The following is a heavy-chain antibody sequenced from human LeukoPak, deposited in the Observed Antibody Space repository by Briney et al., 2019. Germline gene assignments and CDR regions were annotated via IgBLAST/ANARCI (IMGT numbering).Heavy chain of an antibody. CDR3: ARDPRAFDI. V-gene: IGHV3-48*02. J-gene: IGHJ3*02. Sequence: PGGSLRLSCAGSGFTFSDYNMKWVRQAPGKGRGGGSYISRSSSIKYYADSVRGRYTNYRDNAKNSLYLQMNSLRDEDTVVYYCARDPRAFDIWDQGTMVTVSS. CDR1: GFTFSDYN. CDR2: ISRSSSIK.